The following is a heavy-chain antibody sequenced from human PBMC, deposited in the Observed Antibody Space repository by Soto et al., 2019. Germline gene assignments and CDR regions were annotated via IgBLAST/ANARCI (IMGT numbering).Heavy chain of an antibody. CDR2: INSDGSST. V-gene: IGHV3-74*01. J-gene: IGHJ4*02. D-gene: IGHD2-2*01. CDR1: GFTFSSYW. Sequence: GGSLSLSCAASGFTFSSYWMHWVRQAPGKGLVWVSRINSDGSSTSYADSVKGRFTISRDNAKNTLYLQMNSLRAEDTAVYYCTTDGAIVLVPAATDYWGQGTLVTVSS. CDR3: TTDGAIVLVPAATDY.